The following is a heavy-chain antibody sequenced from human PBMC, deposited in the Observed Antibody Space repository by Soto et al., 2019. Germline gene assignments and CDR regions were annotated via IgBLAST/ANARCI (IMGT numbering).Heavy chain of an antibody. V-gene: IGHV4-34*01. CDR3: ARGQEGIVATH. D-gene: IGHD5-12*01. J-gene: IGHJ4*02. Sequence: QVQLQQWGAGLLKPSETLSLTCTVNGGSLTGYYWSWIRQPPGKGLEWIGEVKDGGSTNYSPSLRGRVSRSADTSKNLFSLRLNSVTAADTAVCFCARGQEGIVATHWDQGALVTVSS. CDR2: VKDGGST. CDR1: GGSLTGYY.